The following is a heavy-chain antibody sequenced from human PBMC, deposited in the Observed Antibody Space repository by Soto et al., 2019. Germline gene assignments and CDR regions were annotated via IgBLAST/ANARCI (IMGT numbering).Heavy chain of an antibody. Sequence: VGSLRLSCAASGFTFSSYAMSWVRHSPGKGLEWVSAISGSGGSTYYADSVKGRFTISRDNSNNTLYLQMNSLRAEDTAVYYSAITLLVIILSVFDYWCEGPPVTVSS. D-gene: IGHD3-9*01. CDR1: GFTFSSYA. CDR2: ISGSGGST. J-gene: IGHJ4*02. V-gene: IGHV3-23*01. CDR3: AITLLVIILSVFDY.